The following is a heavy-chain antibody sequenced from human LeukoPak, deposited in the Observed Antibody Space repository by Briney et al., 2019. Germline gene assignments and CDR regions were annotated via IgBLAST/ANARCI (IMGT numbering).Heavy chain of an antibody. CDR1: GGSISSSSYY. Sequence: PSETLSLTCTVSGGSISSSSYYWGWIRQPPGKGLEWIGSIYYSGSAYYNPSLKSRVTISVDTSKNQFSLKLSSVTAADTAVYYCARLQGGVATSNWFDPWGQGTLVTISS. D-gene: IGHD5-12*01. CDR3: ARLQGGVATSNWFDP. V-gene: IGHV4-39*01. CDR2: IYYSGSA. J-gene: IGHJ5*02.